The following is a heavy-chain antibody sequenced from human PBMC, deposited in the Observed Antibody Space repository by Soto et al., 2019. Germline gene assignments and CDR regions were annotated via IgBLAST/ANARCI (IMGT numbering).Heavy chain of an antibody. CDR2: TYYSGST. D-gene: IGHD3-22*01. CDR1: GGSISSSSSY. CDR3: VRYHYYDSRHWFAP. Sequence: SETLSLTCTVSGGSISSSSSYWGWIRQPSGKGLEWIGSTYYSGSTYYNPSLKSRAIIPVYTSKNHFSLKLSSVTAADTAVYYCVRYHYYDSRHWFAPWGQGTLVTVPS. V-gene: IGHV4-39*02. J-gene: IGHJ5*02.